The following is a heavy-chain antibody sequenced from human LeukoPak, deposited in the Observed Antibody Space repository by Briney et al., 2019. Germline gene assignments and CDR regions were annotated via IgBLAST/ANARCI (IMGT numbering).Heavy chain of an antibody. J-gene: IGHJ6*02. Sequence: ASVKVSCKASGYTFTGYYMHWVRQAPGQGLEWMGRINPNSGGTNYAQKVQGRVTMTRDTSISTAYMELSRLRSDDTAVYYCARAPRLRYFDWDYYYGMDVWGQGTTVTVSS. V-gene: IGHV1-2*06. CDR3: ARAPRLRYFDWDYYYGMDV. D-gene: IGHD3-9*01. CDR1: GYTFTGYY. CDR2: INPNSGGT.